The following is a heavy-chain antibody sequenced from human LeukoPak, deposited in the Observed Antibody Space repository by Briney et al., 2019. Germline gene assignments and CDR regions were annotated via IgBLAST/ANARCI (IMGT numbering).Heavy chain of an antibody. J-gene: IGHJ6*03. V-gene: IGHV3-23*01. CDR3: ATDLTSYYDSRGYYVPSNDSMDV. CDR2: ISGSGGST. CDR1: GFTFSSYA. D-gene: IGHD3-22*01. Sequence: GGSLRLSCAASGFTFSSYAMSWVRQAPGKGLEWVSAISGSGGSTYYADSVKGRFTISRDNSKNTLYLQMNSLRAEDTAVYYWATDLTSYYDSRGYYVPSNDSMDVWGKGPTTPVSS.